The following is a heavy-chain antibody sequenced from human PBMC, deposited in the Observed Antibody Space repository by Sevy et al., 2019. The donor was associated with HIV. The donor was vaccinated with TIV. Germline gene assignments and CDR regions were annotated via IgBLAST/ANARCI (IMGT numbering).Heavy chain of an antibody. CDR2: IRSRSSTI. D-gene: IGHD2-8*01. V-gene: IGHV3-48*02. Sequence: GGSLRLSCVASGFTFSTYSMNWVRQAPGKGLEWVSYIRSRSSTIYYADSVKGRFTISTDNAKNSLYLQMNSLRDEDTAVYYCARDTNRGFDYWGQGTLVTVSS. J-gene: IGHJ4*02. CDR1: GFTFSTYS. CDR3: ARDTNRGFDY.